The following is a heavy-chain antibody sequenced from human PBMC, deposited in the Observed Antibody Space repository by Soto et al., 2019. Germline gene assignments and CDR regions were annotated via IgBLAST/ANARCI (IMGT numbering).Heavy chain of an antibody. CDR3: AKATATGGGAFEI. Sequence: GGSLRLSCAVSGFICSSYDMSWVRQAPGKGLEWVSTILVGGSTHYEDSVKGRFTISRDTSKNTVYLQMNSLTAGDTAVYYCAKATATGGGAFEIYGQGTMVTVSS. CDR1: GFICSSYD. V-gene: IGHV3-23*01. J-gene: IGHJ3*02. CDR2: ILVGGST. D-gene: IGHD2-8*02.